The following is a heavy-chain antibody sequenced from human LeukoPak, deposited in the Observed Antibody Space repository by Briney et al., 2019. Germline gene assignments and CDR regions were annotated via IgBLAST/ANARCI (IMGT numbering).Heavy chain of an antibody. J-gene: IGHJ3*02. CDR2: FIPILGTA. CDR3: ARRGYSGYGGNDAFDI. D-gene: IGHD5-12*01. CDR1: GGTFTSYA. V-gene: IGHV1-69*13. Sequence: ASVKVSCKASGGTFTSYAIHWVRQAPGQGLEWMGGFIPILGTANYAQKFQGRVTITADESTSTAYMELSSLRSEDTAVYYCARRGYSGYGGNDAFDIWGQGTMVTVSS.